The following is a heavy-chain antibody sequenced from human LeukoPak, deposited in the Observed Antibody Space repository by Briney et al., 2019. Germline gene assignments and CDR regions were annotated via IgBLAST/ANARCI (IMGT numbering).Heavy chain of an antibody. CDR3: ARDFTYYYDSSGYFPFDY. D-gene: IGHD3-22*01. CDR2: IIPIFGTA. Sequence: ASVKVSCKASGGTFSSYAISWVRQAPGQGLEWMGRIIPIFGTANYAQKFQGRVTITTDESTSTAHMELSSLRSEDTAVYYCARDFTYYYDSSGYFPFDYWGQGTLVTVSS. CDR1: GGTFSSYA. J-gene: IGHJ4*02. V-gene: IGHV1-69*05.